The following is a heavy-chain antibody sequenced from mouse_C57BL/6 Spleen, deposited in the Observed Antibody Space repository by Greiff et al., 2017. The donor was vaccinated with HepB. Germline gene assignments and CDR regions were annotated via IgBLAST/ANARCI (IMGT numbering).Heavy chain of an antibody. CDR3: ARDGDGNYDYYAMDY. D-gene: IGHD2-1*01. J-gene: IGHJ4*01. CDR2: ISSGGSYT. V-gene: IGHV5-6*01. CDR1: GFTFSSYG. Sequence: EVNLVESGGDLVKPGGSLKLSCAASGFTFSSYGMSWVRQTPDKRLEWVATISSGGSYTYYPDSVKGRFTISRDNAKSTLYLQMSSLKSEDTAMYYCARDGDGNYDYYAMDYWGQGTSVTVSS.